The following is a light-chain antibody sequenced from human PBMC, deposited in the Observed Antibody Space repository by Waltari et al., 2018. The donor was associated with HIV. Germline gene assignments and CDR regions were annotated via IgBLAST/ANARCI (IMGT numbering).Light chain of an antibody. CDR3: QQLNSDPFT. Sequence: DIQLTQSQSFLSASVRDRVPITCRASQDISNYLAWYQQKPGTAPKLLIYAASTLHSGVPSRFSGSGSGTEFTLTINSLQPEDFASYYCQQLNSDPFTFGPGTKVEMK. CDR2: AAS. V-gene: IGKV1-9*01. CDR1: QDISNY. J-gene: IGKJ3*01.